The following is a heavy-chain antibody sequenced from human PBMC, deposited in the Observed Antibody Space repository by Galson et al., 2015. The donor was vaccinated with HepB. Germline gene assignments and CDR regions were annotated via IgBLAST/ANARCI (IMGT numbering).Heavy chain of an antibody. V-gene: IGHV3-74*01. D-gene: IGHD3-3*02. CDR1: GFTFSNNW. Sequence: SLRLSCAASGFTFSNNWMHWVRQAPGKGPVWVSRINDDETDTTYADSVKGRFTISRDNAKKTLYLQMSSLTADDTAVYYCAWDLAFHLWLPDVFDLWGQGTMVTVSS. CDR2: INDDETDT. J-gene: IGHJ3*01. CDR3: AWDLAFHLWLPDVFDL.